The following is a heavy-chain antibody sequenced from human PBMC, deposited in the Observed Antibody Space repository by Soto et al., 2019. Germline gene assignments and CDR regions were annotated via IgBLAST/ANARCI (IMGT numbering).Heavy chain of an antibody. D-gene: IGHD6-13*01. Sequence: PGGSLRLSCAASGFTFSSYSMNWVRQAPGKGLEWVSYISSSSSTIYYADSVKGRFTISRDNAKNSLYLQMNSLRAEDTAVYYCASAAGPGIAAAATQDFDYWGKGTLVTVAS. V-gene: IGHV3-48*01. CDR1: GFTFSSYS. CDR2: ISSSSSTI. CDR3: ASAAGPGIAAAATQDFDY. J-gene: IGHJ4*02.